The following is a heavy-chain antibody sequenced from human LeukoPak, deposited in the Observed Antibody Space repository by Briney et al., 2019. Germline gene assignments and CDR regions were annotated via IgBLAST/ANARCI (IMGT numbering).Heavy chain of an antibody. Sequence: GGSLRLSCAASGFSFSVYWMSWVRRAPGKGLEWVANIKEDGSDKNYVDSVKGRFTISRDNAKNSLYLQMNSLRAEDTAVYYCAKIEEGYYDSSGYYYWGQGTLVTVSS. CDR2: IKEDGSDK. J-gene: IGHJ4*02. V-gene: IGHV3-7*03. D-gene: IGHD3-22*01. CDR3: AKIEEGYYDSSGYYY. CDR1: GFSFSVYW.